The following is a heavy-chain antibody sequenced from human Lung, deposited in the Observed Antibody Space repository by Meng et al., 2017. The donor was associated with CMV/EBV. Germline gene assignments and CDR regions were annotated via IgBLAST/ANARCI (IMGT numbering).Heavy chain of an antibody. V-gene: IGHV1-18*01. Sequence: ASVXVSXKASGYTFTSSGISWVRQAPGQGLEWMGWISTYNDNTNYAQKLQDRVTMTTDTSTSTAYMELRSLRSDDTAVYYCARVSGHLITMILYYFDSWGQGTXVTVSS. D-gene: IGHD3-22*01. CDR1: GYTFTSSG. J-gene: IGHJ4*02. CDR2: ISTYNDNT. CDR3: ARVSGHLITMILYYFDS.